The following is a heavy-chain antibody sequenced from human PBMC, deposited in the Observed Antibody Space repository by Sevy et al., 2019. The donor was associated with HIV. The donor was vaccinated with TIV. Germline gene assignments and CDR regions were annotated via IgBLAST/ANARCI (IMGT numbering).Heavy chain of an antibody. CDR2: ISGGGFNT. CDR1: GFTFSNNA. J-gene: IGHJ5*02. D-gene: IGHD3-10*01. CDR3: AKTGPYTTVRGVINDVVQSNWFDP. Sequence: GGSLRLSCAASGFTFSNNAMNWVLQAPGKGLEWVSGISGGGFNTYYADSVKGRFTISRDNSKNTLYLQMNSLRVEDTAVYYCAKTGPYTTVRGVINDVVQSNWFDPWGRGTLVTVSS. V-gene: IGHV3-23*01.